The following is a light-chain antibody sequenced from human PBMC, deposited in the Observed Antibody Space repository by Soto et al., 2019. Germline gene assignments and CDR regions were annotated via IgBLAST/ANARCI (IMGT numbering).Light chain of an antibody. CDR3: CSYAGSSTFVV. J-gene: IGLJ2*01. Sequence: QSALTQPASVSGSPGQSITISCTGTSSDVGSYNLVSWYQQHPGEAPKLMIYEGSKRPSGVSNRFSGSKSANTASLTISGLQAEDEADYYCCSYAGSSTFVVFGGGTKVTVL. CDR1: SSDVGSYNL. CDR2: EGS. V-gene: IGLV2-23*03.